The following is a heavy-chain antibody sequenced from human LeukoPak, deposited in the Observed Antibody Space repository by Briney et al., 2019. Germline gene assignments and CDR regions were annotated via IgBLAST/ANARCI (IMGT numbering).Heavy chain of an antibody. CDR2: ISRGEGST. CDR1: GFTFSRYA. CDR3: ARQVSCDTTTCYAGMPPDY. Sequence: GGSLRLSCAASGFTFSRYAMSWVRQPPGKGLEWISVISRGEGSTYYADSVRGRFTISRDDSGNTLFLQMNSLRAEDTAVYYCARQVSCDTTTCYAGMPPDYWGQGTLVTVSS. J-gene: IGHJ4*02. V-gene: IGHV3-23*01. D-gene: IGHD2-2*01.